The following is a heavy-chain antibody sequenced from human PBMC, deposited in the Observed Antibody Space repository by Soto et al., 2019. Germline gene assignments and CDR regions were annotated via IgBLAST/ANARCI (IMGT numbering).Heavy chain of an antibody. Sequence: TGGSLRLSCAASGFTFSSYAMSWVRQAPGKGLEWVSAISGSGGSTYYADSVKGRFTISRDNSKNTLYLQMNSLRAEDTAVYYCAKVMWGAPNYYDSSGYSPGVYYFDYWGQGTLVTVSS. CDR2: ISGSGGST. CDR3: AKVMWGAPNYYDSSGYSPGVYYFDY. CDR1: GFTFSSYA. J-gene: IGHJ4*02. V-gene: IGHV3-23*01. D-gene: IGHD3-22*01.